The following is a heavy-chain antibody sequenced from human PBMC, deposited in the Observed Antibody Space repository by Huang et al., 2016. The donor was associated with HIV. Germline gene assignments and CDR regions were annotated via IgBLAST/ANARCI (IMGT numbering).Heavy chain of an antibody. Sequence: EVQLVESGGGLVKPGGSLSLSCAASGFTFSNAWMSWVRQAPGKGLEWVGRITSKTDGGTTDYAAPVKGRFTISRDESKNTLYLQMNSLKTEDTAVYYCTTESESSGWTMDHDAFDIWGQGTMVTVSS. CDR1: GFTFSNAW. V-gene: IGHV3-15*01. CDR3: TTESESSGWTMDHDAFDI. J-gene: IGHJ3*02. D-gene: IGHD6-19*01. CDR2: ITSKTDGGTT.